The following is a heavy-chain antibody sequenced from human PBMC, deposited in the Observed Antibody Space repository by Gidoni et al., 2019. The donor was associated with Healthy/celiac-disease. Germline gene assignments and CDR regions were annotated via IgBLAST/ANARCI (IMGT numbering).Heavy chain of an antibody. D-gene: IGHD1-26*01. V-gene: IGHV3-20*01. CDR3: ARVSGSYFVNAFDI. J-gene: IGHJ3*02. Sequence: FTISRDNAKNSLYLQMNSLRAEDTALYHCARVSGSYFVNAFDIWGQGTMVTVSS.